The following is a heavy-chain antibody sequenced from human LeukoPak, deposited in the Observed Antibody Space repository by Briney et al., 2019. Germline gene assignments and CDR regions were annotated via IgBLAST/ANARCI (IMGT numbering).Heavy chain of an antibody. J-gene: IGHJ4*01. V-gene: IGHV3-48*03. CDR1: GFTFSSYE. CDR3: AKPQGAGTGYLFDY. CDR2: ISSSGSTI. D-gene: IGHD3-9*01. Sequence: HPGGSLRLSCAASGFTFSSYEMNWVRQAPGKGLEWVSYISSSGSTIYYADSVKGRFTISRDNAKNTLYLQMNSLKPEDTAVYFCAKPQGAGTGYLFDYWGHGTLVTVSS.